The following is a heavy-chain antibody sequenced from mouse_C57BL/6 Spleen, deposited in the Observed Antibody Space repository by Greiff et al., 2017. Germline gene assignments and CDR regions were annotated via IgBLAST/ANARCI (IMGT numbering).Heavy chain of an antibody. CDR3: ARNDGYSFDY. Sequence: EVQLQQSGPELVKPGASVKISCKASGYTFTDYYMNWVKQSHGKSLEWIGDINPNNGGTSYNQKFKGKATLTVDKSSSTAYMELRSLTSEDAAVYYCARNDGYSFDYCGQGTTLTVSS. V-gene: IGHV1-26*01. J-gene: IGHJ2*01. D-gene: IGHD2-3*01. CDR1: GYTFTDYY. CDR2: INPNNGGT.